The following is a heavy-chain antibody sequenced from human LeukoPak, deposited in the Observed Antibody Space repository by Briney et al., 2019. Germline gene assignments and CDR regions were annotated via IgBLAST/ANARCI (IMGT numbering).Heavy chain of an antibody. CDR1: GASVTSHH. CDR2: AHFSGST. J-gene: IGHJ4*02. Sequence: LETLSLTCAVSGASVTSHHWAWIRQPAGKGLEWGGRAHFSGSTNYNPSLRSRVAISLDKSKNELSLTLKSESAADTAVYFCTRDESSRDDSGGYHYWGRGVLVTVSS. D-gene: IGHD3-22*01. CDR3: TRDESSRDDSGGYHY. V-gene: IGHV4-4*07.